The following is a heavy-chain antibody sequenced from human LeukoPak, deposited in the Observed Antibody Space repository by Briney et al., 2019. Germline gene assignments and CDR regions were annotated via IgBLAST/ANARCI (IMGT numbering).Heavy chain of an antibody. J-gene: IGHJ3*01. D-gene: IGHD3-16*01. CDR1: GGSISSYF. CDR3: ARELGQAFDL. Sequence: PSETLSLTCTVSGGSISSYFWSWIRQPPGKGLEWLGYIYFSGDTNHNPSLKSRVTFSVDTSKNQFSLRLTSVTAADTAVYYCARELGQAFDLWGQGTTVTVSS. CDR2: IYFSGDT. V-gene: IGHV4-59*01.